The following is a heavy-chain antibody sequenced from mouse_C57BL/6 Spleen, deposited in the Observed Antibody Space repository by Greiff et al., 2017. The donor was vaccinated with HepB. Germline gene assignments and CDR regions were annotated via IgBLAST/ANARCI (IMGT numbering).Heavy chain of an antibody. J-gene: IGHJ4*01. CDR1: GFSLTSYG. CDR3: ASQRRGAMDY. CDR2: IWGVGST. V-gene: IGHV2-6*01. Sequence: QVQLQQSGPGLVAPSQSLSITCTVSGFSLTSYGVDWVRQSPGKGLEWLGVIWGVGSTNYNSALKSRLSISKDNSKSQVFLKMNSLQTDDTAMYYCASQRRGAMDYWGQGTSVTVSS.